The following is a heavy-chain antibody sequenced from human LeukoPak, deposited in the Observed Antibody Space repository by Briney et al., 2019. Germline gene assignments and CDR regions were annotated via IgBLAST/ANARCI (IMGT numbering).Heavy chain of an antibody. V-gene: IGHV4-34*01. D-gene: IGHD2-15*01. J-gene: IGHJ4*02. Sequence: SETLSLTCAVYGGSFSGYYWSWIRQPPGKGLEWIGEINHSGSTNYNPSLKSRVTISVDTSKNQFSLKLSSVTAADTAVYYCARGGVAAIIYWGRGTLVTVSS. CDR2: INHSGST. CDR1: GGSFSGYY. CDR3: ARGGVAAIIY.